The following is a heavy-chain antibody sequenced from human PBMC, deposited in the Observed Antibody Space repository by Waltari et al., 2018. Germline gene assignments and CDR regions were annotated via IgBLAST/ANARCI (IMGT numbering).Heavy chain of an antibody. CDR1: GGSFSGYY. CDR3: GTGTTLGSWGYYYGMDV. D-gene: IGHD1-1*01. Sequence: LSLTCAVYGGSFSGYYWSWIRQPPGKGLEWIGEINHSGSTNYNPSLKSRVTISVDTSKNQFSLKLSSVTAADTAVYYCGTGTTLGSWGYYYGMDVWGQGTTVTVSS. CDR2: INHSGST. J-gene: IGHJ6*02. V-gene: IGHV4-34*01.